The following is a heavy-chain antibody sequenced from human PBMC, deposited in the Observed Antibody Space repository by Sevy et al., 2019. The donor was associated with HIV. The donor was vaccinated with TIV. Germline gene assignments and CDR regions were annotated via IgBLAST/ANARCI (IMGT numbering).Heavy chain of an antibody. D-gene: IGHD2-2*01. CDR3: ARGGDIVVVPAAPYYYYGMDV. Sequence: SETLSLTCTVSGGSISSGGYYWSWIRQHPGKGLEWIGYIYYSGSTYYNPSLKSRVTISVDTSKNQFSLKLSSVTAADTAVYYCARGGDIVVVPAAPYYYYGMDVWGQWTTVTVSS. V-gene: IGHV4-31*03. CDR1: GGSISSGGYY. CDR2: IYYSGST. J-gene: IGHJ6*02.